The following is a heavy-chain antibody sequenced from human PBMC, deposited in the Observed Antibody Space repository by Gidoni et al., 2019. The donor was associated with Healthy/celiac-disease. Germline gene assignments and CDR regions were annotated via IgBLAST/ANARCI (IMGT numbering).Heavy chain of an antibody. CDR2: IRSKADGGTT. J-gene: IGHJ4*02. CDR1: GFTFGDYA. D-gene: IGHD5-12*01. V-gene: IGHV3-49*03. Sequence: EVQLVESGGGLVQPGRSLTLSCPASGFTFGDYAMSWFRQAPGKGLEWVGFIRSKADGGTTEYAASVKGRLTISRDDSKSIAYLQMNSLKTEDTAVYYCTRIGESGYGGLSHFDYWGQGTLVTVSS. CDR3: TRIGESGYGGLSHFDY.